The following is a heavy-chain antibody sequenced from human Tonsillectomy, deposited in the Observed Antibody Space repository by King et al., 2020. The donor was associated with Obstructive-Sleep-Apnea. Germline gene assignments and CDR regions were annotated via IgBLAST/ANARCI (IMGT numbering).Heavy chain of an antibody. CDR1: GVTFSSYA. CDR3: ASGPGPYYYYGMDV. V-gene: IGHV1-69*09. J-gene: IGHJ6*02. Sequence: QVQLVQSGAEVKKPGSSVKVSCKASGVTFSSYAISWVRQAPGQGLEWMGGSIPILVIANYAQNFQVRVTITADKSTSTAYMELSSLRSEATAVYYCASGPGPYYYYGMDVWGQGTTVTVSS. CDR2: SIPILVIA.